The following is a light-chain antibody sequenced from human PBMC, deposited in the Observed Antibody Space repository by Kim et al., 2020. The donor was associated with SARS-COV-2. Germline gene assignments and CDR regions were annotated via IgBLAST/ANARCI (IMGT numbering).Light chain of an antibody. Sequence: SVGDTVTITCRASQSISSHLNWYQQKPGKAPQLLIYAATSLQSGVPSRFSGSGSGTDFTLTISSLQPEDFASYYCQQSYSTPRTFGQGTKVDIK. CDR1: QSISSH. CDR2: AAT. J-gene: IGKJ1*01. V-gene: IGKV1-39*01. CDR3: QQSYSTPRT.